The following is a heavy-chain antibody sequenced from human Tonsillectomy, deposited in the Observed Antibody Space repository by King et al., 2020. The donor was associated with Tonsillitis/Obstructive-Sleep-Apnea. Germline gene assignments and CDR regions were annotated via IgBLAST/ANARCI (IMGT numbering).Heavy chain of an antibody. CDR3: AKDSVGKCSSISCYTKRVYYYYYMDV. Sequence: EQLVQSGGGVVRPGGSLRLSCAASGFTFDDYAMHWVRQAPGKGLEWVSLISGDGTRTFYADSVKSRFTISRDNSKNSLYLQMNSLRTEDTALYYCAKDSVGKCSSISCYTKRVYYYYYMDVWGKGTTVTVPS. CDR1: GFTFDDYA. J-gene: IGHJ6*03. D-gene: IGHD2-2*02. CDR2: ISGDGTRT. V-gene: IGHV3-43*02.